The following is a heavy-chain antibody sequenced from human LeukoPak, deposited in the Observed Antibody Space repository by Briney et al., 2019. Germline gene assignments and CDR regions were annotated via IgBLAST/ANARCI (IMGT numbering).Heavy chain of an antibody. D-gene: IGHD2-2*03. V-gene: IGHV3-33*01. CDR1: GFTFSSYG. CDR3: ARVGSVVVPAASNWFDP. CDR2: IWYDGSNK. Sequence: QPGGSLRLSCAASGFTFSSYGMHWVRQAPGKGLEWVAVIWYDGSNKYYADSVKGRFTISRDNSKNTLYLQMNSLRAEDTAVYYCARVGSVVVPAASNWFDPWGQGTLVTVSS. J-gene: IGHJ5*02.